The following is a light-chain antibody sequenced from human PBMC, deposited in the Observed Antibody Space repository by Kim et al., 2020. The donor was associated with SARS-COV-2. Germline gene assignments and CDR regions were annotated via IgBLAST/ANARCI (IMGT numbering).Light chain of an antibody. V-gene: IGKV1-9*01. CDR3: QQYNVHPRT. Sequence: SASVGDTAIITCRASQVINNYLSWHQQSPGKAPRLLFYAASTWESAVPSRFSGSRSGTEFTLTISSLQPEDVATYSGQQYNVHPRTFGQGTKVEI. J-gene: IGKJ1*01. CDR2: AAS. CDR1: QVINNY.